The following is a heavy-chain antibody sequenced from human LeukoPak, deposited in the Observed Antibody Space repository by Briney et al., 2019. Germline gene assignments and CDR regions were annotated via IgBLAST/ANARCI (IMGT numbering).Heavy chain of an antibody. CDR3: ARHGSLYYFDY. V-gene: IGHV4-59*08. J-gene: IGHJ4*02. Sequence: PSETLPLTCTVSGGSISSFHWSWIPQPPGKGLEWIGYIYYSGSTNYSPSLKSRVTISVDTSKDQFSLKLSSVTAADTAVYYCARHGSLYYFDYWGQGTLVTVSS. CDR2: IYYSGST. D-gene: IGHD3-16*01. CDR1: GGSISSFH.